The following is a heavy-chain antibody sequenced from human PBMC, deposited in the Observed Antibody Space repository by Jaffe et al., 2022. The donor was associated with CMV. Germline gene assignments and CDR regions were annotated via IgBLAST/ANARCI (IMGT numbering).Heavy chain of an antibody. CDR1: GGSISSSSYY. CDR3: ARGNGFWSALAAGCFDY. J-gene: IGHJ4*02. Sequence: QLQLQESGPGLVKPSETLSLTCTVSGGSISSSSYYWGWIRQPPGKGLEWIGSIYYSGSTYYNPSLKSRVTISVDTSKNQFSLKLSSVTAADTAVYYCARGNGFWSALAAGCFDYWGQGTLVTVSS. V-gene: IGHV4-39*01. D-gene: IGHD3-3*01. CDR2: IYYSGST.